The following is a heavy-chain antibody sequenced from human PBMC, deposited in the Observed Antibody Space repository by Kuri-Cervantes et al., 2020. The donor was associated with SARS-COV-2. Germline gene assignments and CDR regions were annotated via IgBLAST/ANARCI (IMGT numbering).Heavy chain of an antibody. D-gene: IGHD2-2*01. CDR3: ARANIVVVPAALGAIIYYYYYMDV. CDR2: IKQDGSEK. CDR1: GFTFSSYD. J-gene: IGHJ6*03. Sequence: ETLSLTCAASGFTFSSYDMHWVRQAPGKGLEWVANIKQDGSEKYYVDSVKGRFTISRDNAKNSLYLQMNSLRAEDTAVYYCARANIVVVPAALGAIIYYYYYMDVWGKGTTVTVSS. V-gene: IGHV3-7*01.